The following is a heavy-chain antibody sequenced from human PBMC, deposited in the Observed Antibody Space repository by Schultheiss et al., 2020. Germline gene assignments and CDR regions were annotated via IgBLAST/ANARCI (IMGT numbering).Heavy chain of an antibody. J-gene: IGHJ4*02. D-gene: IGHD4-17*01. V-gene: IGHV4-61*02. Sequence: SQTLSLTCTVSGGSISSGSYYWSWIRQPAGKGLEWIGRIYTSGSTNYNPSLKSRVTISVDTSKNQFSLKLSSVTAADTAVYYCARANYCDYEIDYWGQGTLVTVSS. CDR3: ARANYCDYEIDY. CDR2: IYTSGST. CDR1: GGSISSGSYY.